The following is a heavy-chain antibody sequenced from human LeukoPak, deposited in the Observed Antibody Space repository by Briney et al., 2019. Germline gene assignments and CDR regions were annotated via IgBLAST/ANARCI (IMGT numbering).Heavy chain of an antibody. CDR3: AKVHDSSGHFDY. CDR1: GFTFSSYG. J-gene: IGHJ4*02. D-gene: IGHD3-22*01. CDR2: ISYDGSNK. V-gene: IGHV3-30*18. Sequence: GGSLRLSCAASGFTFSSYGMPWVRQAPGKGLEWVAVISYDGSNKYYADSVKGRFTISRDNSKNTLYLQMNSLRAEDTAVYYCAKVHDSSGHFDYWGQGTLVTVSS.